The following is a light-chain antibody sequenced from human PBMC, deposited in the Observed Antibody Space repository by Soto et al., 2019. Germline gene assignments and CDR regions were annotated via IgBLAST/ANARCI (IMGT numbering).Light chain of an antibody. CDR3: RQALQARVT. J-gene: IGKJ1*01. Sequence: DIVMTQSPLSLPVTPGEPASISCRSSQSLLHSNGYNYLDWYLQKPGQSPQLLIYLGSNRASGVPDRCSGSRSGTDFTLKTSRVEVQEVGVYYCRQALQARVTFGQGT. CDR2: LGS. CDR1: QSLLHSNGYNY. V-gene: IGKV2-28*01.